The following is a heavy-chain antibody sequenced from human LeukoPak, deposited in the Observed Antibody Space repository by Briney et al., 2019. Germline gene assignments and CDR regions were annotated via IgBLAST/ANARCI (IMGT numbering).Heavy chain of an antibody. Sequence: GGSLRLSCAASGFSFSSYSMNWVRQAPGKGLEWVSYISSSSSSIYYADSVKGRFTISRDNSKNTLYLQMNSLRAEDTAVYYCARQWLVNGWGQGTLVTVSS. J-gene: IGHJ4*02. CDR2: ISSSSSSI. D-gene: IGHD6-19*01. V-gene: IGHV3-48*01. CDR3: ARQWLVNG. CDR1: GFSFSSYS.